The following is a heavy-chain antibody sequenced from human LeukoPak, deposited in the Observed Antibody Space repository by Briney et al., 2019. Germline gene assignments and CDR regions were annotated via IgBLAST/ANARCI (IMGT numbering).Heavy chain of an antibody. D-gene: IGHD2-15*01. Sequence: GGSLRLSCAASRFSFSDYTMSWVRQLPGKGLEWVSGIRHSGVDSSYADSVKGRFTISRDSSKNMLYLQMNSLRDDDTGVYYCARDRRATPMYFFDFWGQGTPVTVSS. J-gene: IGHJ4*02. CDR1: RFSFSDYT. V-gene: IGHV3-23*01. CDR3: ARDRRATPMYFFDF. CDR2: IRHSGVDS.